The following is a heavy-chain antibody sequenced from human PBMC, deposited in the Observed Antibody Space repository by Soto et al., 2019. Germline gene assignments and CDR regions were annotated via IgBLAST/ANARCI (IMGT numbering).Heavy chain of an antibody. CDR3: ARGLRITMVWGVITTGAFDI. D-gene: IGHD3-10*01. CDR2: ISSSSSYI. J-gene: IGHJ3*02. Sequence: EVQLVESGGGLVKPGGSLRLSCAASGFTFSSYSMNWVRQAPGKGLEWVSSISSSSSYIYYADSVKGRFTISRDNSKNSLYLQMNSLRAEDTAVYYCARGLRITMVWGVITTGAFDIWGQGTIVTVSS. CDR1: GFTFSSYS. V-gene: IGHV3-21*01.